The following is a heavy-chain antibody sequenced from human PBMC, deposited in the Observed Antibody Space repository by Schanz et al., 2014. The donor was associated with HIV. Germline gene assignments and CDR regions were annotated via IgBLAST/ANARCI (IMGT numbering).Heavy chain of an antibody. CDR3: AKPEYDSRGNSQSHFDS. Sequence: EVQLLESGGGLVQPGKSLRLSCAASGFTFYTYAMTWVRQAPGKGLEWVSTISDSGDGTYYADSMKGRVTISRDNSKNTLYLQMTTLRTEDTAVYYCAKPEYDSRGNSQSHFDSWGQGTLVTVSS. D-gene: IGHD3-22*01. CDR1: GFTFYTYA. V-gene: IGHV3-23*01. J-gene: IGHJ4*02. CDR2: ISDSGDGT.